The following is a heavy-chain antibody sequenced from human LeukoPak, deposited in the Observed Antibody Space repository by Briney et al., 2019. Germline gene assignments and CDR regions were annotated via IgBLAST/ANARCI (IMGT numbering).Heavy chain of an antibody. J-gene: IGHJ4*02. V-gene: IGHV3-53*01. D-gene: IGHD1-26*01. Sequence: GGSLRLSCAASGFTVSSNYMSWVRQAPGKGLEWVSVIYSGGSTYYADSVKGRFTISRDNSKNTLYLQMNSLRAEDTAVYYCARYRSGSYSCFDYWGQGTLVTVSS. CDR1: GFTVSSNY. CDR2: IYSGGST. CDR3: ARYRSGSYSCFDY.